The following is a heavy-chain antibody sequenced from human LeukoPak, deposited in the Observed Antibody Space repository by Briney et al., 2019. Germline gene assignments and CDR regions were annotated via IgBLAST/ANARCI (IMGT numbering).Heavy chain of an antibody. V-gene: IGHV1-18*01. CDR2: ISAYNGHT. CDR3: ARDAVGATRWFDP. CDR1: AYTFTSYG. Sequence: GASMKVSSKPSAYTFTSYGISWVRQAPEQGLEWMGWISAYNGHTNYTQKLQGRVTMTTDTSTSTAYMKLRSLRSDGTAVYYCARDAVGATRWFDPWGQGTLVTVSS. D-gene: IGHD1-26*01. J-gene: IGHJ5*02.